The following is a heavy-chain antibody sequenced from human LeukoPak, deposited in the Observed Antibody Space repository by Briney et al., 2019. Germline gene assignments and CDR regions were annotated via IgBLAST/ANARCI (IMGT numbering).Heavy chain of an antibody. CDR1: GFSVTNAW. Sequence: KPGGSLTLSCAASGFSVTNAWMSWVRQAPGKGLEWVGRIKSKTDGGTTDYAAAVKGRFIISKDDSENTLYLQMNSLKTEDTAVYYCSKWRGSCGFGYWGQGILVTVSS. D-gene: IGHD2-15*01. V-gene: IGHV3-15*01. CDR3: SKWRGSCGFGY. J-gene: IGHJ4*02. CDR2: IKSKTDGGTT.